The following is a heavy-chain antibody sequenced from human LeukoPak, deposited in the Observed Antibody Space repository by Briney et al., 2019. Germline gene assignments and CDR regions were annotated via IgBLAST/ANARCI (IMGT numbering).Heavy chain of an antibody. Sequence: SETLSLTCTVSGGSISSYYWSWLRQPPGKGLEWIGYIYYSGSTNYNPSLKSRVTISVDTSKNQFSLKLSSVTAADTAVYYCARDLGYCSSTYCYAWFDPWGQGTLVTVSS. V-gene: IGHV4-59*01. J-gene: IGHJ5*02. D-gene: IGHD2-2*01. CDR3: ARDLGYCSSTYCYAWFDP. CDR1: GGSISSYY. CDR2: IYYSGST.